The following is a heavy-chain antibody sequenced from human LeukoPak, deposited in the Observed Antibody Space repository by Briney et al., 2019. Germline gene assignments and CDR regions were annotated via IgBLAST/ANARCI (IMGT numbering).Heavy chain of an antibody. D-gene: IGHD2-2*01. Sequence: SVKVSCKASGGTFSSYAISWVRQAPGQGLEWMGGIIPIFGTANYAQKFQGRVTITADESTSTAYMELSSLRSEDTAVHYCARDSLGYCSSTSCRPSYYWGQGTLVTVSS. CDR1: GGTFSSYA. J-gene: IGHJ4*02. CDR3: ARDSLGYCSSTSCRPSYY. V-gene: IGHV1-69*01. CDR2: IIPIFGTA.